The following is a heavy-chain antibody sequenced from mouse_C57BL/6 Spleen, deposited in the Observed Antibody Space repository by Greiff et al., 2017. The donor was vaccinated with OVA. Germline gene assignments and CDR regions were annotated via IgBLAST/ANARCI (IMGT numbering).Heavy chain of an antibody. CDR2: IDPETGGT. J-gene: IGHJ3*01. V-gene: IGHV1-15*01. D-gene: IGHD2-5*01. Sequence: VQLQQSGAELVRPGASVTLSCKASGYTFTDYEMHWVKQTPVHGLEWIGAIDPETGGTAYNQKFKGKAILTADKSSSTAYMELRSLTSEDSAVYDCTRGQYSNYVGGFAYWGKGTLVTVSA. CDR3: TRGQYSNYVGGFAY. CDR1: GYTFTDYE.